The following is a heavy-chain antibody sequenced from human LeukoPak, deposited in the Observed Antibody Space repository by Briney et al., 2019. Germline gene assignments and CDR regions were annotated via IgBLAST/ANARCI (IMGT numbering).Heavy chain of an antibody. Sequence: GASVKVSCKASGYTFTGYDINWVRQATGQGLEWMGWMNPNSGNTGYAQKFQGRVTMTRNPSISTAYMELSSLRSEDTAVYYCARAGNYHYYYYYMDVWGKGTTVTVSS. V-gene: IGHV1-8*01. CDR2: MNPNSGNT. CDR3: ARAGNYHYYYYYMDV. D-gene: IGHD4-11*01. CDR1: GYTFTGYD. J-gene: IGHJ6*03.